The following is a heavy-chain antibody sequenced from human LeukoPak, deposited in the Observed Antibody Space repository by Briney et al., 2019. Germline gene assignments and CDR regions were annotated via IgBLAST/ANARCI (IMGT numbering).Heavy chain of an antibody. V-gene: IGHV4-34*01. CDR3: ASDEVGARTFDY. J-gene: IGHJ4*02. CDR2: INHSGST. D-gene: IGHD1-26*01. Sequence: SETLSLTCAVYGGSFSGYYWSWIRQPPGKGLEWIGEINHSGSTNYNPSLKSRVTTSVDTSKNQFSLKLSSVTAADTAVYYCASDEVGARTFDYWGQGTLVTVSS. CDR1: GGSFSGYY.